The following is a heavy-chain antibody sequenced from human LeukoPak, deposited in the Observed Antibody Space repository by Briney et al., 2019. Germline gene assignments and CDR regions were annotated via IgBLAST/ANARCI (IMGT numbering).Heavy chain of an antibody. V-gene: IGHV1-69*13. CDR3: ASTVTGSNLFDY. CDR2: VIPIFGTA. Sequence: SVKVSCKASGYTFTSYGISWVRQAPGQGLEWMGGVIPIFGTANYAQKFQGRVTITADESTSTAYMELSSLRSEDTAVYHCASTVTGSNLFDYWGQGTLVTVSS. J-gene: IGHJ4*02. D-gene: IGHD4-17*01. CDR1: GYTFTSYG.